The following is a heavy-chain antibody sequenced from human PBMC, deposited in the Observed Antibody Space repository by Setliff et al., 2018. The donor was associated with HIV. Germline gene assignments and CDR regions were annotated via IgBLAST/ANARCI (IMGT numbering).Heavy chain of an antibody. V-gene: IGHV1-24*01. Sequence: ASVRVSCKLSGYTLTELSRHWVRQAPGKGLEWMGGFDPEDGETIYAQKFQGRVTMTEDTSTDTAYMELSSLRSEDTAVYYCAFRSGFHVGLDAWGQGTLVTVSS. CDR1: GYTLTELS. CDR3: AFRSGFHVGLDA. J-gene: IGHJ5*02. CDR2: FDPEDGET. D-gene: IGHD3-3*01.